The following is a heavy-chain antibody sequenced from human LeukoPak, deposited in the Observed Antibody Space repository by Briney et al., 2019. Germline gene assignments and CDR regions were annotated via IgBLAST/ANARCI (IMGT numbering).Heavy chain of an antibody. CDR1: GYTFTSYY. CDR2: INPSGGST. V-gene: IGHV1-46*01. Sequence: ASVKVSCKASGYTFTSYYMHWVRQAPGQGLEWMGIINPSGGSTSYAQKFQGRVTMTRDMSTSTVYMELSSLRSEDTAAYYCAREEVYDSSGRGWFDPWGQGTLVTVSS. D-gene: IGHD3-22*01. CDR3: AREEVYDSSGRGWFDP. J-gene: IGHJ5*02.